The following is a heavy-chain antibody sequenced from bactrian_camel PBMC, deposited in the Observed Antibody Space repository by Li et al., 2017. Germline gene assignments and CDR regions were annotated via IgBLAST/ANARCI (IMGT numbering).Heavy chain of an antibody. CDR3: ATTRLLYGGPGLDYNY. J-gene: IGHJ4*01. CDR2: IGSDGTNT. D-gene: IGHD2*01. CDR1: GFIFDIYH. Sequence: DVQLVESGGGLVQPGGSLRLSCVGSGFIFDIYHMTWVRQAPGKGLEWVAMIGSDGTNTYYGASVKGRFTASRDNAKNTVYLQMNSLKSEDTALYYCATTRLLYGGPGLDYNYWGQGTQVTVS. V-gene: IGHV3S40*01.